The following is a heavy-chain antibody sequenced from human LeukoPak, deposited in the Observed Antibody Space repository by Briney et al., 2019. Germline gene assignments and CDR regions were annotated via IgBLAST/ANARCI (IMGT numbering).Heavy chain of an antibody. J-gene: IGHJ5*01. Sequence: SETLSLTCTVSGGSINGYYWNWIRQTPGKGPQWIEYIFYSGSTNYNPSLKSRVTISLDTSKNQFSLKLISVTAADTAVYYCARSSYYDFWSGSPTYNWFDSWGQGTLVTVSS. CDR3: ARSSYYDFWSGSPTYNWFDS. V-gene: IGHV4-59*13. CDR1: GGSINGYY. CDR2: IFYSGST. D-gene: IGHD3-3*01.